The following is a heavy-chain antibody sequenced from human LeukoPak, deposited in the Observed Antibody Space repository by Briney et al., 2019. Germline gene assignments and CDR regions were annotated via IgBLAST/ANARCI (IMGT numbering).Heavy chain of an antibody. CDR2: INHSGST. D-gene: IGHD2-2*01. CDR3: GVSSSSSKGSFDY. J-gene: IGHJ4*02. V-gene: IGHV4-34*01. CDR1: GGSFSGYY. Sequence: SETLSLTCAVYGGSFSGYYWSWIRQPPGKGLEWIGEINHSGSTNYNPPLKSRVTIPVDTSKNQFSLKLSSVTAADTAVYYCGVSSSSSKGSFDYWGQGTLVTVSS.